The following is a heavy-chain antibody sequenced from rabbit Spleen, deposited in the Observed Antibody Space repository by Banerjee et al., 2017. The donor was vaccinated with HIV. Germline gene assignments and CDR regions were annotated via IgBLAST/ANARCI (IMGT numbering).Heavy chain of an antibody. CDR1: GFSYSDRDV. J-gene: IGHJ2*01. Sequence: QEQLVESGGGLVQPEGSLTLTCKASGFSYSDRDVMCWVRQAPGKGLQWIACINASTGNPVFAPWASVRFTISRTSSTTVTLRMTSLTVAARATYFCARDSVDSCFDVWGPGSLVTVS. V-gene: IGHV1S45*01. D-gene: IGHD1-1*01. CDR2: INASTGNP. CDR3: ARDSVDSCFDV.